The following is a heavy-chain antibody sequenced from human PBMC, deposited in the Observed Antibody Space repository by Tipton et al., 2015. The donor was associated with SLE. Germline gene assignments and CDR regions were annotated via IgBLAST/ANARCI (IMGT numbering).Heavy chain of an antibody. D-gene: IGHD6-19*01. V-gene: IGHV3-15*01. CDR3: TTKLGWLGNYYMDV. J-gene: IGHJ6*03. Sequence: GSLRLSCAASGFSFSSYDMHWVRQAPGKGLEWVGSIKSKTDGGTTDYTAPVKGRFTISRDDSKNTLFLQMNSLKTEDTAMYYCTTKLGWLGNYYMDVWGKGTTVTVSS. CDR1: GFSFSSYD. CDR2: IKSKTDGGTT.